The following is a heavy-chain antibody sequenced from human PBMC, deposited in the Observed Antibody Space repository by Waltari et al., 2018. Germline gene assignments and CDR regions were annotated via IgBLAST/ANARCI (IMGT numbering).Heavy chain of an antibody. Sequence: QVQLVESGGGVGQRVRSLRLSCEASEFTSSSYAIHWVRQAPGKGLEWVAVISYNGRNIYYVDSVKGRFTISRDNSKKTLYMQMNSLRAEDTAVYYCARDYCDRTNCHGMDVWGQGTTVTVSS. CDR3: ARDYCDRTNCHGMDV. CDR2: ISYNGRNI. J-gene: IGHJ6*02. V-gene: IGHV3-30*04. CDR1: EFTSSSYA. D-gene: IGHD3-22*01.